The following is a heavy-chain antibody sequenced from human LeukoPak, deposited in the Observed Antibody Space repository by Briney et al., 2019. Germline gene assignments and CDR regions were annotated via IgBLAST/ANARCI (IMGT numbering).Heavy chain of an antibody. CDR1: GGSISSYY. CDR2: IYYSGST. CDR3: ARDGYYYDSSGYSGAFDI. Sequence: SETLSLTCTVSGGSISSYYWSWIRQPPGKGLEWIGYIYYSGSTNYNPSLKSRVTISVDTSKNQFSLKLSSVTAADTAVYYCARDGYYYDSSGYSGAFDIWGQGTMVTVSS. J-gene: IGHJ3*02. V-gene: IGHV4-59*01. D-gene: IGHD3-22*01.